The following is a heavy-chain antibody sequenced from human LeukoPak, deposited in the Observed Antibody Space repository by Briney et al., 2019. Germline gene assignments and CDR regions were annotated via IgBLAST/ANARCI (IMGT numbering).Heavy chain of an antibody. Sequence: GASVKVSCKASGGTFSSYAISWVRQAPGQGLEWMGWMNPNSGNTGYAQKFQGRVTMTRNTSISTAYMELSSLRSEDTAVYYCARLLTSLMDVWGKGTTVTVSS. CDR1: GGTFSSYA. V-gene: IGHV1-8*02. CDR2: MNPNSGNT. J-gene: IGHJ6*03. CDR3: ARLLTSLMDV.